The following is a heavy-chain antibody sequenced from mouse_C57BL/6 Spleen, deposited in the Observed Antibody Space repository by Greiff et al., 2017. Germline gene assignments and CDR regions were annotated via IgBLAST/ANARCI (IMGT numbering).Heavy chain of an antibody. Sequence: QVQLQQSGAELARPGASVKLSCKASGYTFTSYGISWVKQRTGQGLEWIGEIYPRSGNTYYNEKFKGKATLTADKSSSTAYMELRSLTSEDSAVYFCARRKSYDYDGGYFDYWGQGTTLTVSS. CDR2: IYPRSGNT. D-gene: IGHD2-4*01. CDR3: ARRKSYDYDGGYFDY. CDR1: GYTFTSYG. V-gene: IGHV1-81*01. J-gene: IGHJ2*01.